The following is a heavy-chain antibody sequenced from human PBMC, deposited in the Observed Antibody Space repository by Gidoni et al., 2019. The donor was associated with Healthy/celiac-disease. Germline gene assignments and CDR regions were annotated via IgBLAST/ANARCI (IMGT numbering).Heavy chain of an antibody. D-gene: IGHD3-22*01. CDR2: ISYDGSNK. J-gene: IGHJ5*02. V-gene: IGHV3-30*01. CDR1: GFTFSSYA. CDR3: ATENITMIAVVHSWFDP. Sequence: QVQLVESGGGVVQPGRSLRLSCAASGFTFSSYAMHWVRQAPGKGLEWVAVISYDGSNKYYADSVKGRFTISRDNSKNTLYLQMNSLRAEDTAVYYCATENITMIAVVHSWFDPWGQGTLVTVSS.